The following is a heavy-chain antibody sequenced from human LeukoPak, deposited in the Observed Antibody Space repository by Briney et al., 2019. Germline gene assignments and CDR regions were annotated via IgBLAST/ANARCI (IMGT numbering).Heavy chain of an antibody. D-gene: IGHD6-13*01. V-gene: IGHV3-23*01. J-gene: IGHJ4*02. CDR2: ICGSGGTT. CDR1: GCTFSSYA. CDR3: AKGSSSSCYWNLDY. Sequence: GGSLRLSCAASGCTFSSYALIWFRQAPGKGLEWVSVICGSGGTTYYADSVEGRLTISRDNSTNTLFLQMNSLGAADTAAYYCAKGSSSSCYWNLDYWGQETPVTVSS.